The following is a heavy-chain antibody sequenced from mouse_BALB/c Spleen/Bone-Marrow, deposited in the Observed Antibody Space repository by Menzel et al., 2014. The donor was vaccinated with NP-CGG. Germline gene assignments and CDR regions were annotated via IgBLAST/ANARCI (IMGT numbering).Heavy chain of an antibody. CDR2: IYPGNSGT. Sequence: VQLQQSGTVLARPGASVKMSCKASGYSFTSYWMYWIKQRPGQGLEWIGAIYPGNSGTSYNQNFKGKAKLTAVTSASTAYMELSSLTNEDSAVYYCTRSISTAGEFDYWGQGPSLTVSS. CDR1: GYSFTSYW. J-gene: IGHJ2*03. V-gene: IGHV1-5*01. CDR3: TRSISTAGEFDY. D-gene: IGHD1-1*01.